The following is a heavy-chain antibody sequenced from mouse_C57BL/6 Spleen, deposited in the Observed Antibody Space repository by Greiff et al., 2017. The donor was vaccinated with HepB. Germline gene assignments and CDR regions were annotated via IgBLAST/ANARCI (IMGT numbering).Heavy chain of an antibody. CDR2: ISSGSSTI. J-gene: IGHJ4*01. CDR3: ASLHGSSHYYAMDY. Sequence: EVKLMESGGGLVKPGGSLKLSCAASGFTFSDYGMHWVRQAPEKGLEWVAYISSGSSTIYYADTVKGRFTISRDNAKNTLFLQMTSLRSEDTAMYYCASLHGSSHYYAMDYWGQGTSVTVSS. V-gene: IGHV5-17*01. D-gene: IGHD1-1*01. CDR1: GFTFSDYG.